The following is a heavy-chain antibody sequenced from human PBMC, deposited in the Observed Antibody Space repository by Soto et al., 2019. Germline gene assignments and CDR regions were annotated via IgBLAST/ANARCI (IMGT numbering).Heavy chain of an antibody. Sequence: EVQLLESGGGLVQPGGSLRLSCAASGFTFSSYAMNWVRQGPGKGLEWVSVISGSGGSTYYADYVKGRFTISRDNPKNTLYLQMNSLRAEDTAVYYCASRSSGWYCDYWGQGTLVTVSS. CDR2: ISGSGGST. CDR3: ASRSSGWYCDY. D-gene: IGHD6-19*01. CDR1: GFTFSSYA. V-gene: IGHV3-23*01. J-gene: IGHJ4*02.